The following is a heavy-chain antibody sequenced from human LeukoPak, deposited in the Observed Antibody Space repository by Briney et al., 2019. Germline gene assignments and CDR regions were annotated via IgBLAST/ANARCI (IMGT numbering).Heavy chain of an antibody. CDR1: GDSISSYY. CDR2: IYFSGST. Sequence: PSETLSLTCTVSGDSISSYYWSWIRQPPGKGLEWIGHIYFSGSTNYNPSLKSRVTISVDTSKNQFSLKLSSVTAADTAVYYCARNHGSSVYYYYGMDVWGQGTTVTVSS. V-gene: IGHV4-59*01. CDR3: ARNHGSSVYYYYGMDV. D-gene: IGHD6-6*01. J-gene: IGHJ6*02.